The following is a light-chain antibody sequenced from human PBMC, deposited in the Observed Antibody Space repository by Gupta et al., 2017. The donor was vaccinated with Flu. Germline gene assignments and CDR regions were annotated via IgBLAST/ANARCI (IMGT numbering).Light chain of an antibody. CDR1: KLGAKY. CDR3: QAWDSNTYVV. CDR2: QDN. J-gene: IGLJ2*01. Sequence: SYEVTQPPSVSVSPGQTARITCSGDKLGAKYACWYQQKPGQSPVLVIYQDNRRPSGIPERFSGSNSGNTATLTISGTQALDEADYYCQAWDSNTYVVFGGGTKLTVL. V-gene: IGLV3-1*01.